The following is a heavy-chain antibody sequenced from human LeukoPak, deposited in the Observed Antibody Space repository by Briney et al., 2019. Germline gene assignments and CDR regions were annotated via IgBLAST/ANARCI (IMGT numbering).Heavy chain of an antibody. CDR2: ISAYNGNT. Sequence: ASVKVSCKASGYTFTSYGISWVRQAPGQGLEWMGWISAYNGNTNYAQKLQGRVTMTTDTSTSTAYMELSRLRSDDTAVYYCARDRSVWQANAFDIWGQGTMVTVSS. V-gene: IGHV1-18*01. CDR1: GYTFTSYG. D-gene: IGHD6-13*01. J-gene: IGHJ3*02. CDR3: ARDRSVWQANAFDI.